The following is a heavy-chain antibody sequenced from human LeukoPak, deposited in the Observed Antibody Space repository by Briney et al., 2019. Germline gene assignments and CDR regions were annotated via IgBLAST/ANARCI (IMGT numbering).Heavy chain of an antibody. Sequence: GGSLRLSCAASGFTFSSYGMHWVRQAPGKGLEWVAFIRYDGSNKYDADSVKGRFTISRDNSKNTLYLQMNSLRAEDTAVYYCAKDSLPSDFWSGYYTGYGVTQIDYWGQGTLVTVSS. CDR3: AKDSLPSDFWSGYYTGYGVTQIDY. D-gene: IGHD3-3*01. V-gene: IGHV3-30*02. J-gene: IGHJ4*02. CDR1: GFTFSSYG. CDR2: IRYDGSNK.